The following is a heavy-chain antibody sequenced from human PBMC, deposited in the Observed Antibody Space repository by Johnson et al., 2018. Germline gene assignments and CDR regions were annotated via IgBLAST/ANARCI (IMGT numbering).Heavy chain of an antibody. V-gene: IGHV3-23*04. CDR2: LTATGDDK. Sequence: VQLVESGGGLVQPGGSMTLSCVASGFTFGKYGMTWVRQAPGKGLEGGSGLTATGDDKYYSDSVKGLCTISRHNSIETLYLEMTSLRHDDTGRYFFAKTDGLTICGLGGMDAWGQGTTVIVSS. CDR3: AKTDGLTICGLGGMDA. J-gene: IGHJ6*02. D-gene: IGHD3-10*01. CDR1: GFTFGKYG.